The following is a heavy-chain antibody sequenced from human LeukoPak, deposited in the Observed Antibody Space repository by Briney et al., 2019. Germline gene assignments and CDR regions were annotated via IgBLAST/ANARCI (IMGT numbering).Heavy chain of an antibody. CDR1: GYSFTNYW. V-gene: IGHV5-51*01. CDR2: IYPADSDT. CDR3: ARRSQMATIDFDY. D-gene: IGHD5-24*01. Sequence: GESLKISCKGSGYSFTNYWIGWVRQMPGKGLEWMGIIYPADSDTRYSPSFQGQVTISADKSISTAYLQWSSLKASDTAMNYCARRSQMATIDFDYWGQGTLVTVSS. J-gene: IGHJ4*02.